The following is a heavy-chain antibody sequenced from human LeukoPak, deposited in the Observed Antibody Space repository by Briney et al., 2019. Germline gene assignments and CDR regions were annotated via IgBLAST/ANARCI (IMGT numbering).Heavy chain of an antibody. CDR1: GGTFSSYA. J-gene: IGHJ3*02. D-gene: IGHD2-2*01. CDR2: IIPIFGTA. Sequence: GSSVKVSCKASGGTFSSYAISWVRQAPGQGLEWMGGIIPIFGTANYAQKFQGRVTITADKSTSTAYMELSSLRSEDTAVYYCAREGGPGAVVPAAKSEAFDIWGQGTMVTVSS. CDR3: AREGGPGAVVPAAKSEAFDI. V-gene: IGHV1-69*06.